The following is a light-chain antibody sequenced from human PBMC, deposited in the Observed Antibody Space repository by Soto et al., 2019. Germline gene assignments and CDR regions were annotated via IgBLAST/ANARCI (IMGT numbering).Light chain of an antibody. CDR2: EVD. CDR1: YTDVGGYNR. Sequence: QSALTQPASVSGSPGQSITISCTGTYTDVGGYNRVSWYQHHAGKGPKMLIFEVDNRPSGISDRFSGSKSGDTASLTISGLQAEDEADYYCCSYAGSYTFDFGTGTKVTVL. J-gene: IGLJ1*01. V-gene: IGLV2-11*01. CDR3: CSYAGSYTFD.